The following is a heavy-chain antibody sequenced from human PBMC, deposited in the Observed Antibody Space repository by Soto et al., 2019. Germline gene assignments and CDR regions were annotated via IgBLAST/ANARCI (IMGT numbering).Heavy chain of an antibody. CDR3: VTLQFSRWFY. J-gene: IGHJ4*02. CDR2: TKHKAASYTT. Sequence: PGGSLRLSCAASGFTLSYHFMEWVGQAPGKGLEWVGRTKHKAASYTTDYAASVNGRFTISRDDSKNSLYLQMNSLKTEDTAMYYCVTLQFSRWFYWGLGTLVTVSS. D-gene: IGHD4-4*01. CDR1: GFTLSYHF. V-gene: IGHV3-72*01.